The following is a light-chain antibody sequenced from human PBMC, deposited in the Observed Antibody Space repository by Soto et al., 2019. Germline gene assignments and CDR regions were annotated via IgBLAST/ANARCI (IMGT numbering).Light chain of an antibody. J-gene: IGKJ1*01. V-gene: IGKV3-15*01. CDR2: GAS. Sequence: VLTQSPATLSVSPGERATLSCRASQSVSSNLAWYQQKPGQAPRLLIYGASTRATGIPARFSGSGSGTEFTLTISSLQSEDFAVYYCQQYNNWPGTSGQGTK. CDR1: QSVSSN. CDR3: QQYNNWPGT.